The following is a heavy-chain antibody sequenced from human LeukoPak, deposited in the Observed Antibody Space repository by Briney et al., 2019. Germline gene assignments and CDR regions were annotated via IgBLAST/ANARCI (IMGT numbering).Heavy chain of an antibody. V-gene: IGHV1-18*01. CDR2: ISAYNGNT. Sequence: ASVKVSCKASGYTFTSYGISWVRQAPGQGLEWMGWISAYNGNTNYAQELQGRVTMTTDTSTSTAYMELRSLRSDDTAVYYCARGGVYCSSTSCYRSWFDPWGQGTLVTVSS. CDR3: ARGGVYCSSTSCYRSWFDP. CDR1: GYTFTSYG. D-gene: IGHD2-2*01. J-gene: IGHJ5*02.